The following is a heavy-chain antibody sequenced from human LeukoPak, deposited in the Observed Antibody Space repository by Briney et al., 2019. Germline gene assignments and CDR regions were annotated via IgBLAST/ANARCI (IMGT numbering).Heavy chain of an antibody. D-gene: IGHD5-18*01. CDR2: INHSGST. J-gene: IGHJ4*02. CDR1: GYSISSGYY. V-gene: IGHV4-34*01. CDR3: ARRPDKRGYSYGWGGYFDY. Sequence: PSETLSLTCAVSGYSISSGYYWSWIRQPPGKGLEWIGEINHSGSTNYNPSLKSRVTISVDTSKNQFSLKLSSVTAADTAVYYCARRPDKRGYSYGWGGYFDYWGQGTLVTVSS.